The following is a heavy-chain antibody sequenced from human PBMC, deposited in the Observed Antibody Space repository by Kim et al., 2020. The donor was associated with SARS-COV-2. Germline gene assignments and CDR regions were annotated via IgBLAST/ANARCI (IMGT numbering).Heavy chain of an antibody. D-gene: IGHD1-1*01. J-gene: IGHJ4*02. CDR3: ATGLERRVY. CDR1: GYTFTGYY. V-gene: IGHV1-2*06. CDR2: INPNSGGT. Sequence: ASVKVSCKASGYTFTGYYMHWVRQAPGKGLEWMGRINPNSGGTNFAQKFQGRVTMTRDTSINTAYMEVSRLRSDDTAVYYCATGLERRVYWGQGTLVTVSS.